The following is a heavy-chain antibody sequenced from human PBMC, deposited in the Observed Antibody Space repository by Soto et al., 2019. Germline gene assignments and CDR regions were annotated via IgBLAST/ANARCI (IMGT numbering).Heavy chain of an antibody. CDR1: GGTFSSYT. CDR3: AKAARSPGPSDS. CDR2: ILPILGIA. J-gene: IGHJ3*02. V-gene: IGHV1-69*02. Sequence: QVQLVQSGAEVKKPGSSVKVSCKASGGTFSSYTISWVRQATGQGLEWMGRILPILGIANYAQNFQCRVTITADKSTNTAYMELSSLRAEDTAGYYCAKAARSPGPSDSGGHGTMVTVSS.